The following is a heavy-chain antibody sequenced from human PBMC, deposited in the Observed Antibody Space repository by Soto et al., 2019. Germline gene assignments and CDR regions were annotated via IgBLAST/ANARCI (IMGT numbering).Heavy chain of an antibody. J-gene: IGHJ3*02. CDR1: GGSISSSSYY. CDR2: IYYSGST. V-gene: IGHV4-39*01. Sequence: SETLSLTCTVSGGSISSSSYYWGWIRQPPGKGLEWIGSIYYSGSTYYNPSLKSRVTISVDTSKNQFSLKVSSVTAADTAVYYCARLRRFLEWCDAFDIWGQGTMVTVSS. D-gene: IGHD3-3*01. CDR3: ARLRRFLEWCDAFDI.